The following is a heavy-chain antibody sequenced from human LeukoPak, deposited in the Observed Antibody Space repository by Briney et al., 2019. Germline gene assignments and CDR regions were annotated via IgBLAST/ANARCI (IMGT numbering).Heavy chain of an antibody. D-gene: IGHD4-17*01. Sequence: SETLSLTCTVSGGSISSSSYYWGWIRQPPGKGLEWIGSIYYSGSTYYNPSLKSRVTISVDTSKNQFSLKLSSVTAADTVVYYCARQSYGAAWDYWGQGTLVTVSS. CDR1: GGSISSSSYY. J-gene: IGHJ4*02. CDR3: ARQSYGAAWDY. V-gene: IGHV4-39*01. CDR2: IYYSGST.